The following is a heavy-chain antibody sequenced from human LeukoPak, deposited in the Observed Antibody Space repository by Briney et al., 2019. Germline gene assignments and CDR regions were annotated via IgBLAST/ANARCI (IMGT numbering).Heavy chain of an antibody. V-gene: IGHV1-46*01. CDR2: INPSGGST. CDR1: GYTFTSYY. Sequence: ASVKVSCKASGYTFTSYYMHWVRQAPGQGLEWMGIINPSGGSTSYAQKFQGRVTMTRDTSTSTVYMELSSLRSEDTAVYYCARAWEECDILTGYYTAGWFDPWGQGTLVTVSS. D-gene: IGHD3-9*01. J-gene: IGHJ5*02. CDR3: ARAWEECDILTGYYTAGWFDP.